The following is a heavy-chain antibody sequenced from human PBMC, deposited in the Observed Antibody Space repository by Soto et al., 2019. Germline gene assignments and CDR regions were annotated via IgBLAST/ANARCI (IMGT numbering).Heavy chain of an antibody. CDR1: GGSISSGSYY. D-gene: IGHD2-15*01. CDR2: IYYSGST. Sequence: SGTLSLTCTVSGGSISSGSYYWGWIRQPPGKGLEWIGSIYYSGSTYYNPSLKSRVTISVDTSKNQFSLKLSSVTAADTAVYYCARHDGICSGGSCYSEWFDPWGQGTLVTVSS. J-gene: IGHJ5*02. V-gene: IGHV4-39*01. CDR3: ARHDGICSGGSCYSEWFDP.